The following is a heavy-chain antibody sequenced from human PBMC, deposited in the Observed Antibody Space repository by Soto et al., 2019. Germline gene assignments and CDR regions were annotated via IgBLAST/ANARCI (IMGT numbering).Heavy chain of an antibody. CDR2: INPSGGST. D-gene: IGHD3-22*01. Sequence: ASVKVSCKASGYTFTSYYMHWVRQAPGQGLEWMGIINPSGGSTSYAQKFQGRVTMTRDTSTSTVYMELSSLRSEDTAVFFFARGSSGYYKGGGYYYYGMDVWGQGTTVTVSS. CDR1: GYTFTSYY. CDR3: ARGSSGYYKGGGYYYYGMDV. J-gene: IGHJ6*02. V-gene: IGHV1-46*01.